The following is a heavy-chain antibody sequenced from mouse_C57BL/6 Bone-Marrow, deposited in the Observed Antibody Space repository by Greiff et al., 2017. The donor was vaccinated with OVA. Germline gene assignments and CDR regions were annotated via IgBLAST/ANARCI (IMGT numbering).Heavy chain of an antibody. D-gene: IGHD2-5*01. Sequence: VQLQESGAELARPGASVKLSCKASGYTFTSYGISWVKQRPGQGLEWIGEIYPRSGNTYYNEKFKGKATLTADKSSSTAYMELRSLTSEDSAVYYCARSRDSNYSYWGQGTLVTVSA. CDR1: GYTFTSYG. CDR3: ARSRDSNYSY. J-gene: IGHJ3*01. V-gene: IGHV1-81*01. CDR2: IYPRSGNT.